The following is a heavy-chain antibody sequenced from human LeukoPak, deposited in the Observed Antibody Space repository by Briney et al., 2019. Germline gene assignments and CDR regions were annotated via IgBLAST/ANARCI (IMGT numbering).Heavy chain of an antibody. V-gene: IGHV3-15*01. CDR1: GFTFSNAW. J-gene: IGHJ4*02. Sequence: PGGSLRPSCAASGFTFSNAWMSWVRQAPGKGLEWVGRIKSKTDGGTTDYAAPVKGRFTISRDDSKNTLYLQMNSLRAEDTAVYYCARDREDTAMVTLDYWGQGTLVTVSS. D-gene: IGHD5-18*01. CDR2: IKSKTDGGTT. CDR3: ARDREDTAMVTLDY.